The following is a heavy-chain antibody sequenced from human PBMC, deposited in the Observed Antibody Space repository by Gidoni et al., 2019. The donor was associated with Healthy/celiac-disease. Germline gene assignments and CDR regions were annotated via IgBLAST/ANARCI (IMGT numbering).Heavy chain of an antibody. J-gene: IGHJ4*02. D-gene: IGHD6-13*01. CDR3: AKDGETGYSSSLYFDY. CDR1: GFTFSSYG. CDR2: ISYDGSNK. V-gene: IGHV3-30*18. Sequence: QVQLVESGGGVVQPGRSLRLSCAASGFTFSSYGMHWVRQAPGKGLEWVAVISYDGSNKYYADSVKGRFTISRDNSKNTLYLQMNSLRAEDTAVYYCAKDGETGYSSSLYFDYWGQGTLVTVSS.